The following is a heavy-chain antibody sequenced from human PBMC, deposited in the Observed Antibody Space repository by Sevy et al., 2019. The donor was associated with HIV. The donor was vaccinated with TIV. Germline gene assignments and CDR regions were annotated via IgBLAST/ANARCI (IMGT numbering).Heavy chain of an antibody. V-gene: IGHV1-8*02. CDR2: MNPNSGNT. Sequence: ASVKVSCKASGYTFSTYDINWWRQAAGQGLEWMGWMNPNSGNTGYAQKFQGRVTMTRNTSISTAYMELSSLRSEDTAVYYCARVRGITLITGGAFDIWGQGTVVTVSS. J-gene: IGHJ3*02. D-gene: IGHD3-16*01. CDR1: GYTFSTYD. CDR3: ARVRGITLITGGAFDI.